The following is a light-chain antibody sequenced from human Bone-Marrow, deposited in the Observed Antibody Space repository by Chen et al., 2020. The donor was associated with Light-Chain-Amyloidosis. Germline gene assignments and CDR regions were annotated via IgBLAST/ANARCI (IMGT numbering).Light chain of an antibody. CDR1: NMGSTS. CDR2: DDS. CDR3: PVWDRRSDRPV. J-gene: IGLJ3*02. Sequence: SYVLTQPSSVSVAPGQTATIACGGNNMGSTSVHWYQQTPGQAPLLVVYDDSDRPSGIPERLSGSNSGKADTLTISRVEAGDEADYYCPVWDRRSDRPVFGGGTKLTVL. V-gene: IGLV3-21*02.